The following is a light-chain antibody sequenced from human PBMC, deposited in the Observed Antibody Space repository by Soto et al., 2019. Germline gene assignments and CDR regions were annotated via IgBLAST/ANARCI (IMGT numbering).Light chain of an antibody. V-gene: IGKV3-20*01. CDR2: GAS. J-gene: IGKJ5*01. Sequence: EVLLTQSPGTLSLSPGERATLSCRASQSVNTNYLAWYQQKSGQAPRLLIYGASSRATGIPDRFSGRGSGTDLTLTISRLEPEDFAAYCCQQYGSSPITFGQGTRLEIK. CDR3: QQYGSSPIT. CDR1: QSVNTNY.